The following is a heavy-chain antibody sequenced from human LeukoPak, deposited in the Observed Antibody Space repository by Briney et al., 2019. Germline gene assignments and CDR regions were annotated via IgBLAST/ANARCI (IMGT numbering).Heavy chain of an antibody. D-gene: IGHD3-3*01. CDR1: GYSISSGYY. CDR3: ARDSPTISGVGDNWFDP. Sequence: PSETLSLTCTVSGYSISSGYYWGWIRQPPGKGLEWIGSIYHSGSTYYNPSLKSRVTISVDTSKNQFSLKLSSVTAADTAVYYCARDSPTISGVGDNWFDPWGQGTLVTVSS. V-gene: IGHV4-38-2*02. CDR2: IYHSGST. J-gene: IGHJ5*02.